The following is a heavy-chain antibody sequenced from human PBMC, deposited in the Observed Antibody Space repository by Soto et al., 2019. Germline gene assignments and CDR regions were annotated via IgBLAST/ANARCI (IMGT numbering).Heavy chain of an antibody. Sequence: QVQLVQSGAEVKKPGASVKVSCKASGYTFTSYGISWVRQAPGQGLEWMGWISAYNGNTNYAQKLQGRVTMTTDTSTSTAYMGLRSLRSDDTAVYYCARSEWLSRYYYYYYGMDVWGQGTTVTVSS. D-gene: IGHD3-3*01. V-gene: IGHV1-18*01. CDR3: ARSEWLSRYYYYYYGMDV. CDR1: GYTFTSYG. J-gene: IGHJ6*02. CDR2: ISAYNGNT.